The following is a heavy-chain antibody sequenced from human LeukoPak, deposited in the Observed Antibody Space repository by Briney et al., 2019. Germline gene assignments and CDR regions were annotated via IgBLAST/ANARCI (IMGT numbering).Heavy chain of an antibody. CDR1: GFIFSTYS. CDR3: ARDPPDTAMINSPVHDAFDI. CDR2: INWNGAST. V-gene: IGHV3-20*04. Sequence: GGSLRLSCAASGFIFSTYSMNWVRQAPGKGLEWVSGINWNGASTGYADSVKGRFTISRDNAKNSLYLQMNSLRAEDTALYYCARDPPDTAMINSPVHDAFDIWGQGTMVTVSS. J-gene: IGHJ3*02. D-gene: IGHD5-18*01.